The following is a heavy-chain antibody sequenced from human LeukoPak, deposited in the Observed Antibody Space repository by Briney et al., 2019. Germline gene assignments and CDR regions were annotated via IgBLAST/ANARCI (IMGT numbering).Heavy chain of an antibody. Sequence: PGGSLRLSCAASGFTFSSYAMHWGRQAPGKGLEWVAVISYDGSNKYYADSVKGRFTISRDNSKNTLYLQMNSLRAEDTAVYYCARSTMTTVTPLLFDIWGQGTMVTVSS. CDR2: ISYDGSNK. CDR3: ARSTMTTVTPLLFDI. J-gene: IGHJ3*02. CDR1: GFTFSSYA. V-gene: IGHV3-30-3*01. D-gene: IGHD4-11*01.